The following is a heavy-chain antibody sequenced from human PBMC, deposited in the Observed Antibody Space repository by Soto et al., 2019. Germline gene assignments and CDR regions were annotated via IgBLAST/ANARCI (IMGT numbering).Heavy chain of an antibody. CDR2: IGASGYFT. V-gene: IGHV3-23*01. J-gene: IGHJ4*02. Sequence: EVHLLESGGGLVQPGGSLRLSCAASGFTFSTYALSWVRQAPGKGLEWVATIGASGYFTYYADSVKGRFTISRDYSQNTLYLKRHSLRAEDTPVYYCAKGGGNIWNDPFDSGGQETLVTVSS. D-gene: IGHD1-1*01. CDR3: AKGGGNIWNDPFDS. CDR1: GFTFSTYA.